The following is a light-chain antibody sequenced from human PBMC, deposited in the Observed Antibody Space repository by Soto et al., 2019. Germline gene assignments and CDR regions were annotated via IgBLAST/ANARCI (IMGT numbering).Light chain of an antibody. V-gene: IGKV3-11*01. Sequence: EIVLTQSPATLSLSPGERATLSCRASQSVSSYSAWYQQKPGQAPRLLIYDASNRATGIPARFSGSGSGTDFTLTISGLEPEDFAVYYCQQRSNWPPTFGQGTKVDIK. J-gene: IGKJ1*01. CDR1: QSVSSY. CDR2: DAS. CDR3: QQRSNWPPT.